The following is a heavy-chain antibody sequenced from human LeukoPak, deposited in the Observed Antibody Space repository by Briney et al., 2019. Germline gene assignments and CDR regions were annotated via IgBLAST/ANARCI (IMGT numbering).Heavy chain of an antibody. V-gene: IGHV4-61*02. J-gene: IGHJ6*03. CDR3: ARDVGNCSSTSCSYYYYYYMDV. CDR1: GGSISSGSYY. Sequence: SETLSLTCTVYGGSISSGSYYWSWIRQPAGKGLEWIGRIYTSGRTNYNPSLKSRVTISVDTSKNQFSLKLSSVTAADTAVYYCARDVGNCSSTSCSYYYYYYMDVWGKGTTVTISS. D-gene: IGHD2-2*01. CDR2: IYTSGRT.